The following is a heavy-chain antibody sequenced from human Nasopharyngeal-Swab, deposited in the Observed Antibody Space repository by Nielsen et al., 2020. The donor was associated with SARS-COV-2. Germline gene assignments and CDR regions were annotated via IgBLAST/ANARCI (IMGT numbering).Heavy chain of an antibody. Sequence: GGSLRLSCAASGFTFSSYAMHWVRQAPGKGLEWVAVISYDGSNKYYADSVKGRFTISRDNSKNTLYLQMNSLRAEDTAVYYCARPSSGYYFDAFDIWGQGTMVTVSS. CDR2: ISYDGSNK. CDR3: ARPSSGYYFDAFDI. CDR1: GFTFSSYA. D-gene: IGHD3-22*01. J-gene: IGHJ3*02. V-gene: IGHV3-30*04.